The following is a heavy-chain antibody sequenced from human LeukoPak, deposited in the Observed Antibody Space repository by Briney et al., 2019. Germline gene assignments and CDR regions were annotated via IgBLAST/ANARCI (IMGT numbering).Heavy chain of an antibody. CDR3: ASWAGGNEPVASFDY. V-gene: IGHV1-2*02. CDR1: GYSFTAYY. D-gene: IGHD1-14*01. CDR2: INLYNGAT. Sequence: ASVKVSCKPTGYSFTAYYIFWMRQAPGQGLECMGWINLYNGATRYAQRFQSRVTMTRDTSISTSYMELRRLRSDDTATYYCASWAGGNEPVASFDYWGQGTLVTVSS. J-gene: IGHJ4*02.